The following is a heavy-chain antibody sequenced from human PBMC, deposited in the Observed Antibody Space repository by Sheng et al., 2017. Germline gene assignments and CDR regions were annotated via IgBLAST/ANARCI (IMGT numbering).Heavy chain of an antibody. CDR2: ISSTGNTI. J-gene: IGHJ4*02. CDR1: GFTFSDYY. D-gene: IGHD1-26*01. Sequence: QVHLVESGGGLVKPGGSLRLSCAASGFTFSDYYMTWIRQAPGKGLEWVSYISSTGNTIYYADSVKGRFTISRDNAKNSLWLQMNSLRDDDTAVYYCARDPNTGSSYYFDYWGQGALVTVSS. CDR3: ARDPNTGSSYYFDY. V-gene: IGHV3-11*04.